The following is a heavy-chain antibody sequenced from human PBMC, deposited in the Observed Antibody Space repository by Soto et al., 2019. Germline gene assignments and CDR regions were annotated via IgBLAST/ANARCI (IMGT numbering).Heavy chain of an antibody. Sequence: GASVQVSCQASGYTFTSYAMHWVRQAPGQRLEWMGWINAGNGNTKYSQKFQGRVTITTDTSASTAYMELSSLRSEDTAVYYCAREDSGYDYYYYGMDVWGQGTTVTVSS. CDR3: AREDSGYDYYYYGMDV. CDR2: INAGNGNT. CDR1: GYTFTSYA. J-gene: IGHJ6*02. V-gene: IGHV1-3*01. D-gene: IGHD5-12*01.